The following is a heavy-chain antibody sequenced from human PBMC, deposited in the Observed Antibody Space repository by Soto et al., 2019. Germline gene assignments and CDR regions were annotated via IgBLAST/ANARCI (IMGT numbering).Heavy chain of an antibody. CDR2: IYSAGSA. V-gene: IGHV3-66*01. CDR3: ARGHRWAWELLHLFDY. Sequence: GGSLRLSCAASGFTASSYRMSWVRQAPGKGLEWVSVIYSAGSADFADSVKGRFTISRDNSKNTLYLQVSSLRDEDTAVYYCARGHRWAWELLHLFDYWGQGTLVTVS. D-gene: IGHD1-26*01. J-gene: IGHJ4*02. CDR1: GFTASSYR.